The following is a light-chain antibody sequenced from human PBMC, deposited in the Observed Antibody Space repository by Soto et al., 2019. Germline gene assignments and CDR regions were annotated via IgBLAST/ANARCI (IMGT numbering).Light chain of an antibody. CDR1: QSIGTW. V-gene: IGKV1-5*01. J-gene: IGKJ1*01. CDR2: DVS. CDR3: QQYSSFSWT. Sequence: DIQMTQSPSTLSASVGDRVTITCRASQSIGTWVAWYQQKPGEAPKFLIYDVSTLDSGVPSRFSGSGSGTEFTLTISGLQPDDFATYYGQQYSSFSWTFGQGTKVEIK.